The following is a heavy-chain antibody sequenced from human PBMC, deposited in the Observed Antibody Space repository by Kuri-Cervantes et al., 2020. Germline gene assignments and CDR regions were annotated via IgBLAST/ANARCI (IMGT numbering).Heavy chain of an antibody. D-gene: IGHD2-21*02. V-gene: IGHV3-23*01. CDR2: LTGNGDDT. J-gene: IGHJ4*02. Sequence: GGSLRLSCAASGFTFSSYSMNWVRQAPGKGLEWVSVLTGNGDDTLYAESVTGRFTVSRDNSKNTLYLQMNSLRVEDTAVYFCAKGGGERCSDDCSSRVLMSWGQGTLVTVSS. CDR1: GFTFSSYS. CDR3: AKGGGERCSDDCSSRVLMS.